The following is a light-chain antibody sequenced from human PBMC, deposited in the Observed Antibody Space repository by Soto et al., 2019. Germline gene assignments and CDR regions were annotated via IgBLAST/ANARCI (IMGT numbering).Light chain of an antibody. V-gene: IGKV3-20*01. J-gene: IGKJ2*01. CDR3: QQYSSSSYT. CDR2: AAS. Sequence: EIVLTQSPGTLSLSPGERATLSCRAGQSVSSSYLAWYQQKPGQAPRLLIYAASSRATGIPDRFSGSGSGTDFTLTISRLEPEDCAVYYCQQYSSSSYTFGQGTKLESK. CDR1: QSVSSSY.